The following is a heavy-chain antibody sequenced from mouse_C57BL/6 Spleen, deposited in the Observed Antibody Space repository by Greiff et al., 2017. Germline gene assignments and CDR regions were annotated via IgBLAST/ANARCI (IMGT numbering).Heavy chain of an antibody. J-gene: IGHJ1*03. Sequence: VQLQQSGAELARPGASVKMSCKASGYTFTSYTMHWVKQRPGQGLEWIGYINPSRGYTKYNQKFKDKATLSADKSSSTAYMQLSSLTSEDSAVYYCARGYDPWYFDVWGTGTTVTVSS. CDR1: GYTFTSYT. CDR2: INPSRGYT. CDR3: ARGYDPWYFDV. D-gene: IGHD2-3*01. V-gene: IGHV1-4*01.